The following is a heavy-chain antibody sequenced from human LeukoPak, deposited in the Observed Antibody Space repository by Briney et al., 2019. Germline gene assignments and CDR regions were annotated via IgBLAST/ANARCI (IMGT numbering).Heavy chain of an antibody. CDR3: ARASRGYYYFDY. Sequence: PSETLSLTCTVSGGSISGYYWSWIRQPPGEGLEWIGYIYSSGSTNYNPSLGSRVTVSVDTSKNQFSLQLSSVTAADTAVYYCARASRGYYYFDYWGQGTLVTVSS. V-gene: IGHV4-59*01. CDR1: GGSISGYY. CDR2: IYSSGST. D-gene: IGHD5-12*01. J-gene: IGHJ4*02.